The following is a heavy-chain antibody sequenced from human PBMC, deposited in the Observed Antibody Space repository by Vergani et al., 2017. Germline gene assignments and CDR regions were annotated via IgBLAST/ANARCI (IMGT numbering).Heavy chain of an antibody. J-gene: IGHJ4*02. D-gene: IGHD3-3*01. V-gene: IGHV4-38-2*02. CDR2: IYHSGST. Sequence: QVQLQESGPGLVKPSETLSLTCAVSGYSISSGYYWGWIRQPPGKGLEWIGSIYHSGSTYYNPSLKSRVTISVDTSKNQFSLKLSSVTAADTAVYYCARDQYDDFWSGYYPTSFDYWGQGTLVTVSS. CDR3: ARDQYDDFWSGYYPTSFDY. CDR1: GYSISSGYY.